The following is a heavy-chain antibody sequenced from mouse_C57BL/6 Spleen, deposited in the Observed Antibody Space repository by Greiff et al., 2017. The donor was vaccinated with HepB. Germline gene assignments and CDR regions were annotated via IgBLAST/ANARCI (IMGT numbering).Heavy chain of an antibody. CDR1: GYTFTDYY. Sequence: EVQLQQSGPELVKPGASVKISCKASGYTFTDYYMNWVKQSHGKSLEWIGDINPNNGGTSYNQKFKGKATLTVDKSSSTAYMELRSLTSEDSAVYYCARAYYSNYAYYAMGYWGQGTSVTVSS. CDR3: ARAYYSNYAYYAMGY. D-gene: IGHD2-5*01. J-gene: IGHJ4*01. CDR2: INPNNGGT. V-gene: IGHV1-26*01.